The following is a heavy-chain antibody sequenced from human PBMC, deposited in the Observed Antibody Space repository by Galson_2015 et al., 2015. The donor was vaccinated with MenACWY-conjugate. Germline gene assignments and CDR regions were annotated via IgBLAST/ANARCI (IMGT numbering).Heavy chain of an antibody. J-gene: IGHJ3*01. D-gene: IGHD2-21*01. CDR3: ARWGPSHTAYRPSTDQINDAFDV. V-gene: IGHV6-1*01. Sequence: CAISGDSVSSNNAAWTWIRQSPSRGLEWLGRTYYRSKWYNDYAFSLKSRITVSPDTSKNQFSLQLNSVTPEDTAVYYCARWGPSHTAYRPSTDQINDAFDVWGQGTMVTVSS. CDR2: TYYRSKWYN. CDR1: GDSVSSNNAA.